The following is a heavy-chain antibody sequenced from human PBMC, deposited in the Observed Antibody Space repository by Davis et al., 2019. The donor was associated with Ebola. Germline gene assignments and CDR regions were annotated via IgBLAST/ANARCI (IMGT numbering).Heavy chain of an antibody. CDR2: INPSGGST. V-gene: IGHV1-46*01. CDR3: ARDSSSASGMDV. Sequence: AASVKVSCKASGYTFTTYAINWVRQAPGQGLEWMGIINPSGGSTSYAQKFQGRVTMTRDTSTSTVYMELSSLRSEDTAVYYCARDSSSASGMDVWGKGTTVTVSS. CDR1: GYTFTTYA. J-gene: IGHJ6*04. D-gene: IGHD2-2*01.